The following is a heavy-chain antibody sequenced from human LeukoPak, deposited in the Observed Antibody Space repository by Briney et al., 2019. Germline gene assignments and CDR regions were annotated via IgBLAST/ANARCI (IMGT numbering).Heavy chain of an antibody. D-gene: IGHD2-2*02. CDR3: ARGLGYCSSTSCYTTFDY. J-gene: IGHJ4*02. V-gene: IGHV3-48*03. CDR2: ISSSGSTI. CDR1: GFTFSSYE. Sequence: PGGSLRLSCAASGFTFSSYEMNWVRQAPGKGLEWVSYISSSGSTIYYADSVKGRFTISRDNAKNSLYLQMNSLRAEDTAVYYCARGLGYCSSTSCYTTFDYWGQGTLVTVSS.